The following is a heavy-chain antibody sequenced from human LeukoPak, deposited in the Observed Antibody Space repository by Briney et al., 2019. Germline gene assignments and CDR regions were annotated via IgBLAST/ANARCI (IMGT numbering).Heavy chain of an antibody. CDR3: ARLGLEAHHSSGYYYFDC. CDR2: IYPGDSDT. J-gene: IGHJ4*02. V-gene: IGHV5-51*01. D-gene: IGHD3-22*01. CDR1: GYSFSNYW. Sequence: GESLKISCKGSGYSFSNYWIGWGRQMPGKGLEWMGTIYPGDSDTRYRPSFQGQVTISADKSISTAYLQWSSLKTSDTAMYYCARLGLEAHHSSGYYYFDCWGQGALVTVSS.